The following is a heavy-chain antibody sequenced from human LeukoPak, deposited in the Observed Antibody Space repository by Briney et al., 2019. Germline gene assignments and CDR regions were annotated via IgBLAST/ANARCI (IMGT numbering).Heavy chain of an antibody. D-gene: IGHD1-26*01. CDR1: GYTFTDYY. V-gene: IGHV1-2*02. J-gene: IGHJ4*02. CDR3: AREYSGSYYGDY. CDR2: INPHSGGT. Sequence: ASVKVSCKASGYTFTDYYMHWVRQAPGQGLEWMGWINPHSGGTKYAQKFQGRVTMTRDTSISTAYMELSRLRSDDTAVYYCAREYSGSYYGDYWGQGTLVTVSS.